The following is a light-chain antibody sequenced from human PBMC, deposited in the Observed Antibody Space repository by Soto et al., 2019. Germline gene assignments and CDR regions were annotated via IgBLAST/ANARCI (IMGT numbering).Light chain of an antibody. V-gene: IGKV3D-20*01. CDR2: DES. Sequence: EIGLTQSPATLSLSPGERATLSWGASQSVSSSYLAWYQHKPGPAPRLLIYDESSRATGIPDRFSGSWSGTDFTLTSSILEPEDFAVYYCQQDGSSPYTFGQGTKLEIK. J-gene: IGKJ2*01. CDR3: QQDGSSPYT. CDR1: QSVSSSY.